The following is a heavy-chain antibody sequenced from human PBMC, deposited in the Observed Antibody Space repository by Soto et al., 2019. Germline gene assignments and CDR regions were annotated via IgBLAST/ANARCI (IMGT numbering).Heavy chain of an antibody. Sequence: SETLSLTCTVSAGSISGGGYFWSWIRQHPGKGLEWIGYIYYRGTTYYNPSLKSRATISVDTSNNQFSLRLRSMTAADTAVYYCATLPPRIVVTLLPIPTWGRGIQVTVSS. CDR1: AGSISGGGYF. CDR2: IYYRGTT. J-gene: IGHJ5*02. CDR3: ATLPPRIVVTLLPIPT. D-gene: IGHD2-21*01. V-gene: IGHV4-31*03.